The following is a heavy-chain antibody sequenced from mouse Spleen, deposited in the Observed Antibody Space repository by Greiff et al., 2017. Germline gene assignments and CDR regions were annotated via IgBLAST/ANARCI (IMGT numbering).Heavy chain of an antibody. V-gene: IGHV1-63*01. Sequence: QVQLQQSGAELVRPGTSVKMSCKASGYTFTNYWIGWAKQRPGHGLEWIGDIYPGGGYTNYNEKFKGKATLTADKSSSTAYMQFSSLTSEDSAIYYCAREDDYAMDYWGQGTSVTVSS. CDR2: IYPGGGYT. CDR3: AREDDYAMDY. J-gene: IGHJ4*01. CDR1: GYTFTNYW.